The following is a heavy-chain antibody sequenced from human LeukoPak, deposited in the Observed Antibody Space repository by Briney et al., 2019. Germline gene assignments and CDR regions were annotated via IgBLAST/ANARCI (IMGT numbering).Heavy chain of an antibody. CDR1: GFTFSNAW. CDR2: IKQDGSEK. CDR3: AKDDYSSGWPFDY. Sequence: GGSLRLSCAASGFTFSNAWMSWVRQAPGKGLEWVANIKQDGSEKYYVDSVKGRFTISRDNAKNSLYLQMNSLRAEDTAVYYCAKDDYSSGWPFDYWGQGTLVTVSS. D-gene: IGHD6-19*01. J-gene: IGHJ4*02. V-gene: IGHV3-7*01.